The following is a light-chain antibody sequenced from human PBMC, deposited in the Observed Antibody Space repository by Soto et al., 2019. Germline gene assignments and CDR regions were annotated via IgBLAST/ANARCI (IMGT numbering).Light chain of an antibody. CDR1: SGHSSYA. V-gene: IGLV4-69*01. CDR2: LNSDGSH. CDR3: QTWGTGIQV. Sequence: QPVLTQSPSASASLGASVKLTCTLSSGHSSYAIAWHQQQPEKGPRYLMKLNSDGSHSKGDGIPDRFSGSSSAAERYLTISSLHSEDEADYYCQTWGTGIQVFGGGTKLTVL. J-gene: IGLJ3*02.